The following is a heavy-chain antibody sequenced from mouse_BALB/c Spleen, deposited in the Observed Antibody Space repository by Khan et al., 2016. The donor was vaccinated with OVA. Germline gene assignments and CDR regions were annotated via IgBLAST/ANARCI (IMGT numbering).Heavy chain of an antibody. Sequence: EVQLQQSGPELVKPGASMKMSCKASGYSFTGYTMNWVKQSHVKNLEWIGLINPYNGGTAYNQKFRGKATLTVDKSSNTAYMELLSLTSEDSAGYYCVRSASYGDYVEAWFAYWGQGTLVTVSA. CDR3: VRSASYGDYVEAWFAY. J-gene: IGHJ3*01. V-gene: IGHV1-37*01. D-gene: IGHD2-13*01. CDR1: GYSFTGYT. CDR2: INPYNGGT.